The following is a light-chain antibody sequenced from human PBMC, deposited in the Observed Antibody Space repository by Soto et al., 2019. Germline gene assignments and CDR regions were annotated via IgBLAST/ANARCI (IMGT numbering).Light chain of an antibody. Sequence: EIVMTQSPATLSVSPGERATLSCRASQTVSRNLAWYQHKPGQSPRLLISDASTGASGIPPRFSGSGSGTEFTLTIDRLQSADFAVYYCQQYDRWPVTFGGGTKV. CDR1: QTVSRN. V-gene: IGKV3-15*01. CDR3: QQYDRWPVT. J-gene: IGKJ4*01. CDR2: DAS.